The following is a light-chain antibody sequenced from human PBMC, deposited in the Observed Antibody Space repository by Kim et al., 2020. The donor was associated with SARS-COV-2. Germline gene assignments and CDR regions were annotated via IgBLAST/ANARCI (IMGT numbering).Light chain of an antibody. CDR2: DDT. J-gene: IGLJ3*02. CDR1: DIGLKT. Sequence: APGRTAGITCQGDDIGLKTVHWYQQKPGQAPALVLFDDTDRPSEIPERFSGSNSGNTAILTISRVEAGDEADYYCQVWDSSSDHWVFGGGTKVTVL. V-gene: IGLV3-21*03. CDR3: QVWDSSSDHWV.